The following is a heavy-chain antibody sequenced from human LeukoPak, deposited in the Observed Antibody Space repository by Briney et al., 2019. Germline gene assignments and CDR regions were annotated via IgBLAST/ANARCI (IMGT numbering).Heavy chain of an antibody. CDR2: INHSGST. CDR3: ARGTAAAPSWFDP. V-gene: IGHV4-34*01. CDR1: GGSFSGYY. J-gene: IGHJ5*02. Sequence: PSETLSLTCAVYGGSFSGYYWSWIRQPPGKGLEWIGEINHSGSTNYNPSLKSRVTISVDTSKNQFSLKLSSVTAADTAVYYCARGTAAAPSWFDPWGQGTLVTVSS. D-gene: IGHD6-13*01.